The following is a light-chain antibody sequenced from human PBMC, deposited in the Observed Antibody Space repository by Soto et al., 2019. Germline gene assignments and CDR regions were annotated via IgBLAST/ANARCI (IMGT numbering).Light chain of an antibody. Sequence: QSALTQPASVSGSPGQSITISCTGTSSDVGSYNLVSWYQQHPGKAPKLMISEVSNRPSGVSNRFSGSKSGNTASLTISGLQAEDEADYYCSSYTSSSTYVFGTGTKV. V-gene: IGLV2-14*02. CDR1: SSDVGSYNL. CDR2: EVS. J-gene: IGLJ1*01. CDR3: SSYTSSSTYV.